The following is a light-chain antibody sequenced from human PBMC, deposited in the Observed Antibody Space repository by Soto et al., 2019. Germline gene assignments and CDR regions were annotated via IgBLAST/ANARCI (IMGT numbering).Light chain of an antibody. CDR1: QSVSSN. CDR2: GAS. CDR3: QQYNNYIT. V-gene: IGKV3-15*01. J-gene: IGKJ5*01. Sequence: EMEMTQSPATLSVSPGERATLSCRASQSVSSNLAWYQHRPGQAPRLLIYGASTRATGVPARFSGSGSGTEFTLTISSLQSEDFAVYYCQQYNNYITFGQGTRLEIE.